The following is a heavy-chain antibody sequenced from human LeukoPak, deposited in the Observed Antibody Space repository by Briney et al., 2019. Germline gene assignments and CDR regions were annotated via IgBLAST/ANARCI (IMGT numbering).Heavy chain of an antibody. CDR2: ISSSTTYM. V-gene: IGHV3-21*01. J-gene: IGHJ6*03. CDR1: GFSFSDYN. D-gene: IGHD3-10*01. CDR3: ARDDGSGSYANFYYYYYYMDV. Sequence: GGSLRPSCTASGFSFSDYNMNWVRQAPGKGLEWVSSISSSTTYMYYADSVKGRFTISRDNAKKSLYLQMSSLRAEDTAVYYCARDDGSGSYANFYYYYYYMDVWGKGTTVTVSS.